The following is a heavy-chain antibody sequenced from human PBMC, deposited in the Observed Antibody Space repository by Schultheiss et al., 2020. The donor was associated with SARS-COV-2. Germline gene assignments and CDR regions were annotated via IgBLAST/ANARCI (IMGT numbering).Heavy chain of an antibody. CDR3: ARGRSWDFRGMDV. D-gene: IGHD1-26*01. CDR1: GFTFSSYD. V-gene: IGHV3-13*01. Sequence: GGSLRLSCAASGFTFSSYDMHWVRQATGKGLGWVSAIGNAGDTYYADSVKGRFTISSENAKNSLYLQMNSLGAGDTAVYYCARGRSWDFRGMDVWGQGTPGTVAS. CDR2: IGNAGDT. J-gene: IGHJ6*02.